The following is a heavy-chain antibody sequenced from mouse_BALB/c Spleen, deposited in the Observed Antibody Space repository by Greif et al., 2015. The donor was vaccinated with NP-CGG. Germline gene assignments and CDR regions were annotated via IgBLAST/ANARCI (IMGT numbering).Heavy chain of an antibody. CDR2: IYPGNVNT. D-gene: IGHD2-4*01. CDR3: ARVITTGALFDY. Sequence: QVQLQQSGPELVKPGASVRISCKASGYTFTSYYIHWVKQRPGQGLEWIGWIYPGNVNTRYNEKFKGKATLTADKSSSTAYMQLSSLTPEDSAVYFCARVITTGALFDYWGQGTTLTVSS. J-gene: IGHJ2*01. CDR1: GYTFTSYY. V-gene: IGHV1S56*01.